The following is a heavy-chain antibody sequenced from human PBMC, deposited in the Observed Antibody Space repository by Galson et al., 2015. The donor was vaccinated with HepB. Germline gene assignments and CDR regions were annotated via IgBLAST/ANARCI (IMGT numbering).Heavy chain of an antibody. CDR2: INPSGGST. J-gene: IGHJ4*02. CDR1: GYAFASYY. D-gene: IGHD2-21*02. Sequence: SVKVSCKASGYAFASYYMHWVRQAPGQGLEWMGIINPSGGSTSYAQKFQGRVTMTRDTSTSTVYMELSSLRSEDTAVYYCARDLHIVVVTAIRTHSFDYWGQGTLVTVSS. V-gene: IGHV1-46*01. CDR3: ARDLHIVVVTAIRTHSFDY.